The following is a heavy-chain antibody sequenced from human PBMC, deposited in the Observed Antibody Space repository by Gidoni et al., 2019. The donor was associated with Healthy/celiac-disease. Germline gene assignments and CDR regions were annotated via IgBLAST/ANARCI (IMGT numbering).Heavy chain of an antibody. CDR3: ARASARRYSSGWYEN. Sequence: GKGLEWIGEINHSGSTNYNPSLKSRVTISVDTSKNQFSLKLSSVTAADTAVYYCARASARRYSSGWYENWGQGTLVTVSS. CDR2: INHSGST. J-gene: IGHJ4*02. V-gene: IGHV4-34*01. D-gene: IGHD6-19*01.